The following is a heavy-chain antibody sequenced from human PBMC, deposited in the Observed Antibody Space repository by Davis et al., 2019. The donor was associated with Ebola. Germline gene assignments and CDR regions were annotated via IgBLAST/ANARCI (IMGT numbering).Heavy chain of an antibody. CDR1: GGSFSGYY. CDR3: ARGAIFGVVRYYYYGMTS. D-gene: IGHD3-3*01. CDR2: INHSGST. J-gene: IGHJ6*02. V-gene: IGHV4-34*01. Sequence: SETLSLTCAVSGGSFSGYYWSWIRQPPGKGLEWIGEINHSGSTNYNPSLKSRVTISVDTSKNQFSLKLSSLTAADTAVYYCARGAIFGVVRYYYYGMTSGAKGPRSPSP.